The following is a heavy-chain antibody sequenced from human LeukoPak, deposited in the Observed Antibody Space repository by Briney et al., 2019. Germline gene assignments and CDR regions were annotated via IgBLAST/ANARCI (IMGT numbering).Heavy chain of an antibody. Sequence: GGSLRLSCAASGFSVSTSYMSWVRQAPGKGLEWVSCISSSSSYIYYADSVKGRFTISRDNAKNSVYLQMSGLTTEDTAVYYCTRLAAAGSGRWAPDYWGQGTLVTVSS. V-gene: IGHV3-21*06. J-gene: IGHJ4*02. CDR1: GFSVSTSY. CDR3: TRLAAAGSGRWAPDY. CDR2: ISSSSSYI. D-gene: IGHD1-14*01.